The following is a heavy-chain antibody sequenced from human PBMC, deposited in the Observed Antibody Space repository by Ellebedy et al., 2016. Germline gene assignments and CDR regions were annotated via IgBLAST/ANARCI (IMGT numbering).Heavy chain of an antibody. V-gene: IGHV3-53*01. D-gene: IGHD5-18*01. CDR2: LTPDAGT. CDR1: GFTVSSSY. CDR3: ANSGYSYAWGY. J-gene: IGHJ4*02. Sequence: GESLKISCAASGFTVSSSYISWVRQAPGKGLEWVSILTPDAGTAYADSVKGRFTLSRDNSKNTVYLQMNSLTAEDTAVYFCANSGYSYAWGYWGQGTLVTVSS.